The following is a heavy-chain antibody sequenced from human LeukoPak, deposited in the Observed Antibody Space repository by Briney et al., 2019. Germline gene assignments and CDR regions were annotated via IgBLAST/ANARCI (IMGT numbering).Heavy chain of an antibody. D-gene: IGHD6-13*01. CDR3: ARAETKLTARLYSSSWYDAFDI. V-gene: IGHV3-21*01. J-gene: IGHJ3*02. CDR2: ITSSSSYI. CDR1: GFTFSSYS. Sequence: GGSLRLSCAASGFTFSSYSMNWVRQAPGKGLEWVSSITSSSSYIYYTDSVKGRFTISRDNAKNSLYLQMKSLRAEDTAVYYCARAETKLTARLYSSSWYDAFDIWGQGTMVTVSS.